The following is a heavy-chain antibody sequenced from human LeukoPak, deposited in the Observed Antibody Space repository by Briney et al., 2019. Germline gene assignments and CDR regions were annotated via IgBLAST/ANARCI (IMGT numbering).Heavy chain of an antibody. D-gene: IGHD2-15*01. CDR2: ISTDGYTT. J-gene: IGHJ4*02. CDR3: VVGGSPGY. V-gene: IGHV3-74*01. CDR1: GLAFSAYK. Sequence: GGSLRLSCAASGLAFSAYKMHWVRQAPRKGLVWVSRISTDGYTTDYADFVQGRFTASGDNTKNTWSLEMNSLRAEDTAVYYCVVGGSPGYWGQGTLVTVSS.